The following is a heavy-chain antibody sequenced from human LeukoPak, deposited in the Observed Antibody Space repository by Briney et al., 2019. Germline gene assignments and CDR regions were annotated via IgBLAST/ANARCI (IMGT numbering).Heavy chain of an antibody. CDR2: IYYSEST. CDR1: GGSISSSSYY. CDR3: ARASGYSSSGGLNWFDT. D-gene: IGHD6-13*01. Sequence: SETLSLTCTVSGGSISSSSYYWGWIRQPPGKELEGIGSIYYSESTYYNPSLKSRVTISVDTSKNQFSLKLSSVTAADTAVYYCARASGYSSSGGLNWFDTWGQGSLVTVCS. V-gene: IGHV4-39*01. J-gene: IGHJ5*02.